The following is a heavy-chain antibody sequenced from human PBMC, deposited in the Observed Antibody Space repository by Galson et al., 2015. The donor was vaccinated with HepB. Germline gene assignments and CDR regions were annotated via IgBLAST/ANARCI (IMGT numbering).Heavy chain of an antibody. CDR1: GYNFTNYW. V-gene: IGHV5-10-1*01. Sequence: QSGAEVKKPGEPLRISCQGSGYNFTNYWVTWVRQMPGEGLEWMGKIDPVDSYTNYSPSFQGHVTISTDKSISTAYLQWSSLKASDTAMYYCARQAIGYSSRVDGFDLWGQGTLVTLSS. CDR3: ARQAIGYSSRVDGFDL. J-gene: IGHJ3*01. D-gene: IGHD6-19*01. CDR2: IDPVDSYT.